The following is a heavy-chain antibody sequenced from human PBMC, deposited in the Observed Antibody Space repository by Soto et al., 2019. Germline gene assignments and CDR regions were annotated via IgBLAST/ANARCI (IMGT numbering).Heavy chain of an antibody. CDR2: IRKDGGSM. CDR3: VRDRYTMSDFWCAFSTD. D-gene: IGHD3-3*01. Sequence: EVQLVQSGGGLVQPGGSLRLSCAASGFTFSSSPMSWVRHVPGKGLEWISAIRKDGGSMYYIESVKGRFTISRDNSKSTSSLRMKNLSTEDTGIYYCVRDRYTMSDFWCAFSTDWGQGALVVVSS. J-gene: IGHJ4*02. CDR1: GFTFSSSP. V-gene: IGHV3-23*04.